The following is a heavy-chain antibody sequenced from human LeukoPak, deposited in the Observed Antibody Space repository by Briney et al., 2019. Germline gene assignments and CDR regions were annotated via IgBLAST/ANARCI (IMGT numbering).Heavy chain of an antibody. Sequence: GGSLRLSCAASGFTFSSYSMNWVRQAPGKGLEWVSYISSSSSTIYYADSVKGRFTISRDNAKNSLYLQMNSLRAEDTAVYCCARDNVDIVVVPVVEKGFDPWGQGTLVTVSS. D-gene: IGHD2-2*01. CDR2: ISSSSSTI. V-gene: IGHV3-48*04. J-gene: IGHJ5*02. CDR1: GFTFSSYS. CDR3: ARDNVDIVVVPVVEKGFDP.